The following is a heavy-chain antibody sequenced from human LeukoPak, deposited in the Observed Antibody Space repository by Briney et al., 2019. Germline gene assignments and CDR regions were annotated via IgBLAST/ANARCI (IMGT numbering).Heavy chain of an antibody. V-gene: IGHV3-48*01. D-gene: IGHD3-22*01. J-gene: IGHJ5*02. CDR2: ISISSSTI. CDR1: GFTFSSYS. CDR3: AGYYYASFDR. Sequence: GGSLRLSCAASGFTFSSYSMNWVRRAPGKGLVWSSYISISSSTIYYADSVKGRFTISRSNAKNSMYLQMNSLRAAATSVYYFAGYYYASFDRWGQGTLVTVSS.